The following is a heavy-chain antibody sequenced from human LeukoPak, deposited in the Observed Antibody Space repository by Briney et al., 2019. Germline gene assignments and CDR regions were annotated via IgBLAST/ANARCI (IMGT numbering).Heavy chain of an antibody. J-gene: IGHJ3*02. Sequence: PGGSLRLSCAASGFTFSSYWMSWVRQAPGKGLEWVSVIYSGGSTYYADSVKGRFTISRDNSKNTLYLQMSSLRAEDTAVYYCARVKGARDIWGQGTMVTGSS. CDR3: ARVKGARDI. CDR1: GFTFSSYW. CDR2: IYSGGST. D-gene: IGHD1-26*01. V-gene: IGHV3-53*01.